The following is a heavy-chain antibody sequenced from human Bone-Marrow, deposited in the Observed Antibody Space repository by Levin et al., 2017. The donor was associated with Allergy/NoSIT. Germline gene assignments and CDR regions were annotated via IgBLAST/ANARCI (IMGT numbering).Heavy chain of an antibody. D-gene: IGHD3-9*01. V-gene: IGHV1-8*01. J-gene: IGHJ4*02. Sequence: WASVKVSCKASGYTFTSYDINWVRQATGQGLEWMGWMNPNSGNTGYAQKFQGRVTMTRNTSISTAYMELSSLRSEDTAVYYCASMILTGYRYDYWGQGTLVTVSS. CDR3: ASMILTGYRYDY. CDR2: MNPNSGNT. CDR1: GYTFTSYD.